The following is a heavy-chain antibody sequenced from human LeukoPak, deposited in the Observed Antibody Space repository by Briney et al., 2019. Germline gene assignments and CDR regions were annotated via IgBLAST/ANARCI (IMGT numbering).Heavy chain of an antibody. Sequence: PSETLSLTCTVSGGSISSYYWSWIRQPAGKGLEWIGRIYTSGSTNYNPSLKSRVTMSVDTSKNQFSLKLSSVTAADTAVYYCARDRSYYYGSGSYPEDAFDIWGQGTMVTVSS. J-gene: IGHJ3*02. D-gene: IGHD3-10*01. CDR1: GGSISSYY. CDR2: IYTSGST. V-gene: IGHV4-4*07. CDR3: ARDRSYYYGSGSYPEDAFDI.